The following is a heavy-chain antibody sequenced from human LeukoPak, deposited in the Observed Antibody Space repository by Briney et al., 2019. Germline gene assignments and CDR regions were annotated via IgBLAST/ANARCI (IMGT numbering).Heavy chain of an antibody. CDR1: GYTFTSYY. V-gene: IGHV1-46*01. J-gene: IGHJ4*02. D-gene: IGHD3-22*01. CDR2: INPSGGST. Sequence: ASVKVSCKASGYTFTSYYMHWVRQAPGQGLEWMGIINPSGGSTSCAQKFQGRVTMTRDTSTSTVYMELSSLRSEDTAVYYCARMYYYDSSGYRGLDYWGQGTLVTVSS. CDR3: ARMYYYDSSGYRGLDY.